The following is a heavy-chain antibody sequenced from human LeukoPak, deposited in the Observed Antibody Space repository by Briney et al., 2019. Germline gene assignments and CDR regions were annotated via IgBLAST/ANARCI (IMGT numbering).Heavy chain of an antibody. CDR2: IKQDGSEK. CDR1: GFTVSSNY. D-gene: IGHD3-10*01. J-gene: IGHJ4*02. Sequence: GGSLRLSCAASGFTVSSNYMSWVRQAPGKGLEWVANIKQDGSEKYYVDSVKGRFTISRDNAKNSLYLQMNSLRAEDTAVYYCARGPEFLYWGQGTLVTVSS. V-gene: IGHV3-7*01. CDR3: ARGPEFLY.